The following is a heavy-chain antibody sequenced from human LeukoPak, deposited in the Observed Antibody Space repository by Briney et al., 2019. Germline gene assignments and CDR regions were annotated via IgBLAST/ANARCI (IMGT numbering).Heavy chain of an antibody. CDR1: GFTFSDYG. CDR3: AREGADHDAFDI. V-gene: IGHV3-30*03. D-gene: IGHD1-26*01. CDR2: ISYDGSNK. J-gene: IGHJ3*02. Sequence: PGGSLRLSCAASGFTFSDYGMHWVRQAPRKGLEWVAVISYDGSNKYYADSVKGRFTISRDNSKNTLYLQMNSLSTKDTAVYYWAREGADHDAFDIWGQGTMVTVSS.